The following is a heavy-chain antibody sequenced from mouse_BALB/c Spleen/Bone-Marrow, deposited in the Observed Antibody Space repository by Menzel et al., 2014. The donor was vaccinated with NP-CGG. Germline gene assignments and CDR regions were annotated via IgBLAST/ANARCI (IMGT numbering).Heavy chain of an antibody. CDR1: GYTFTSYY. D-gene: IGHD1-2*01. V-gene: IGHV1S56*01. CDR2: IYPGDGST. CDR3: ARTTAWYFDV. J-gene: IGHJ1*01. Sequence: VKVVDSGPELVKPGASVKMSCKASGYTFTSYYIHWVKQRPGQGLEWIGWIYPGDGSTKYNEKFKGKTTLTADKSSSTAYMLLSSLTSEDSAIYFCARTTAWYFDVWGAGTTVTVSS.